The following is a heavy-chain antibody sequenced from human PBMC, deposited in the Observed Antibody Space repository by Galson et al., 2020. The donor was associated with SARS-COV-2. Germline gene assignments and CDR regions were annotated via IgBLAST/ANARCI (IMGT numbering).Heavy chain of an antibody. CDR2: IRYDGNNK. CDR1: GFTFSNSG. CDR3: AKDNDCWTGLGGFDM. Sequence: GESLKIYCAASGFTFSNSGMHWVRQAPGTGLEWVAFIRYDGNNKYYVDSVKGRFNISRDNSKNTLSLLMSSLRFEDTVVYYCAKDNDCWTGLGGFDMWGQGTPVTVSS. J-gene: IGHJ3*02. V-gene: IGHV3-30*02. D-gene: IGHD3-3*01.